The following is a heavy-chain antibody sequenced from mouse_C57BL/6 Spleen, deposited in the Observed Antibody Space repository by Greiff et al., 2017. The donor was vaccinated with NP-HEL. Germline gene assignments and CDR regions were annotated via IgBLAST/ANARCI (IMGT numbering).Heavy chain of an antibody. J-gene: IGHJ3*01. CDR2: IDPNSGGT. CDR3: AREGSYYYGSSLAWFAY. CDR1: GYTFTSYW. V-gene: IGHV1-72*01. D-gene: IGHD1-1*01. Sequence: QVHVKQSGAELVKPGASVKLSCKASGYTFTSYWMHWVKQRPGRGLEWIGRIDPNSGGTKYNEKFKSKATLTVDKPSSTAYMQLSSLTSEDSAVYYCAREGSYYYGSSLAWFAYWGQGTLVTVSA.